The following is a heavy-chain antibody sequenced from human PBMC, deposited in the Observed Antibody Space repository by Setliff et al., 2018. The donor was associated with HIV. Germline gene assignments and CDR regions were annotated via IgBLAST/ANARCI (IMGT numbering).Heavy chain of an antibody. J-gene: IGHJ6*02. CDR1: GYTFTSYG. V-gene: IGHV1-3*01. CDR2: INAGNGNT. Sequence: ASVKVSCKASGYTFTSYGMSWVRQAPGQGLEWMGWINAGNGNTKYSQKFQGRVTITRDTSASTAYMELSSLRSEDTAVYYCARRQWELKYYYGMDVWGQGTTVTVSS. D-gene: IGHD1-26*01. CDR3: ARRQWELKYYYGMDV.